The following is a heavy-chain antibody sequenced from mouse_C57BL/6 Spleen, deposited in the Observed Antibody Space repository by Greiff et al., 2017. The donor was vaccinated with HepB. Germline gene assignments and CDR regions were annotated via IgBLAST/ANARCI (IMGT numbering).Heavy chain of an antibody. J-gene: IGHJ3*01. D-gene: IGHD1-2*01. V-gene: IGHV2-6*01. CDR3: ATHYYGVPFAY. CDR2: IWGVGST. Sequence: VQLQESGPGLVAPSQSLSITCTVSGFSFTSYGVDWVRQSPGKGLEWLGVIWGVGSTNYNSALKSRLSISKDNSKSQVFLKMNSLQTDDTAMYYCATHYYGVPFAYWGQGTLVTVSA. CDR1: GFSFTSYG.